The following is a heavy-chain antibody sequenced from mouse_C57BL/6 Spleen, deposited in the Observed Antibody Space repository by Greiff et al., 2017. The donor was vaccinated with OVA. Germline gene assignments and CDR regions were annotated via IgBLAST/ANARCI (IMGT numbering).Heavy chain of an antibody. CDR3: ARPFNAVVATDWYFDV. J-gene: IGHJ1*03. CDR2: INPGSGGT. CDR1: GYAFTNYL. Sequence: VKLQESGAELVRPGTSVKVSCKASGYAFTNYLIEWVKQRPGQGLEWIGVINPGSGGTNYNEKFKGKATLTADKSSSTAYMQLSSLTSEDSAVYFCARPFNAVVATDWYFDVWGTGTTVTVSS. V-gene: IGHV1-54*01. D-gene: IGHD1-1*01.